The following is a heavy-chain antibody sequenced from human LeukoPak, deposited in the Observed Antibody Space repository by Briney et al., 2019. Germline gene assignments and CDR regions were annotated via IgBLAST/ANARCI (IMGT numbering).Heavy chain of an antibody. J-gene: IGHJ4*02. D-gene: IGHD3-22*01. V-gene: IGHV3-23*01. CDR2: ISAGGERT. Sequence: GGSLRLSCAASGFTFSNFAMSWVRQAPGEGLEWVSGISAGGERTYHADSVKGRFTISRDNSQSTLYLQMNSLRAEDTALYHCARAGYYYDSSGYRVLYYFDYWGQGTLVTVSS. CDR3: ARAGYYYDSSGYRVLYYFDY. CDR1: GFTFSNFA.